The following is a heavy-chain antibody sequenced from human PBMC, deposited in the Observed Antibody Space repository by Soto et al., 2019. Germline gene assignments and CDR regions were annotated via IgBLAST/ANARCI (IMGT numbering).Heavy chain of an antibody. Sequence: EVQLVESGGGLVKPGGSLRLSCAASGFTFSSYSMNWVRQAPGQGLEWVSSISSSSSYIYYADSVKGRFTITRDNAKNSRYLLMNSLRAEDAADYYCARVYQQLCFDYWGHGTLVTVSS. J-gene: IGHJ4*01. V-gene: IGHV3-21*01. CDR2: ISSSSSYI. D-gene: IGHD2-2*01. CDR3: ARVYQQLCFDY. CDR1: GFTFSSYS.